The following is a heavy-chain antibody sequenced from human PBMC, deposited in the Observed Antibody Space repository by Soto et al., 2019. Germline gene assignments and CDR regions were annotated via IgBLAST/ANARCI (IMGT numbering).Heavy chain of an antibody. Sequence: GESLKISCTASGFTFGDYAMSWFRQAPGKGLEWVGFIRSKAYGGTTEYAASVKGRFTISRDDSKSIAYLQMNSLKTEDTAVYYCTRDPYSGYDSIDYWGQGTLVTVSS. D-gene: IGHD5-12*01. J-gene: IGHJ4*02. V-gene: IGHV3-49*03. CDR3: TRDPYSGYDSIDY. CDR2: IRSKAYGGTT. CDR1: GFTFGDYA.